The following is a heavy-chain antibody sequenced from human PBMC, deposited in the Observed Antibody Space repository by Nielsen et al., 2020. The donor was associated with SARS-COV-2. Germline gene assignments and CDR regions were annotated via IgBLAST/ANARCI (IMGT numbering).Heavy chain of an antibody. CDR1: GYTFTTYD. D-gene: IGHD3-9*01. V-gene: IGHV1-8*01. CDR2: TSPNSGNT. CDR3: ARGQYDLLTGYHYYYMDV. Sequence: ASVKVSCKASGYTFTTYDINWVRQATGQGLEWMGWTSPNSGNTGYAQKFQGRVTMTRNTSISTAYMELSSLRSEDTAVYYCARGQYDLLTGYHYYYMDVWGKGTTVTVSS. J-gene: IGHJ6*03.